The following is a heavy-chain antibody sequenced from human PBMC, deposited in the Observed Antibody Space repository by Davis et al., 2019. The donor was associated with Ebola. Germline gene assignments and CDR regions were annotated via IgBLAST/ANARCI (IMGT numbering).Heavy chain of an antibody. D-gene: IGHD7-27*01. J-gene: IGHJ3*02. CDR3: ARGLWGSDAFDI. CDR1: GGSFSGYY. CDR2: INHSGST. Sequence: PSETLSLTCAVYGGSFSGYYWSWIRQPPGKGLEWIGEINHSGSTNYNPSLKSRVTISVDTSKNQFSLKLSSVTAADTAVYYCARGLWGSDAFDIWGQGTMVTVSS. V-gene: IGHV4-34*01.